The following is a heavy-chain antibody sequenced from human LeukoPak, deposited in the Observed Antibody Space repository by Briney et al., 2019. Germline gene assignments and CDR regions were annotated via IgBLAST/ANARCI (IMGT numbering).Heavy chain of an antibody. Sequence: SETLSLTCAVYGGSFSGYYWSWIRQPPGKGLEWIGEINHSGSTNYNPSLKSRVTMSIDMSKSQFSLRLTSVTAADTAVYYCARQVTTAVGWFDPWGQGILVSVSS. D-gene: IGHD2-21*02. CDR2: INHSGST. V-gene: IGHV4-34*01. CDR1: GGSFSGYY. CDR3: ARQVTTAVGWFDP. J-gene: IGHJ5*02.